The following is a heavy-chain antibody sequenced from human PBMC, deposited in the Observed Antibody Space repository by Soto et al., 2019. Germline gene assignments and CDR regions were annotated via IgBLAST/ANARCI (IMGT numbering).Heavy chain of an antibody. D-gene: IGHD6-13*01. V-gene: IGHV3-23*01. CDR2: ISGSGGST. Sequence: PVGSLRLSCAASGFTFSSYAMSCVRQAPGKGLEWVSAISGSGGSTYYADSVKGRFTISRDNSKNTLYLQMNSLRAEDTAVYYCAKVGSSSFLYYFDYWGQGTLVTVSS. CDR3: AKVGSSSFLYYFDY. J-gene: IGHJ4*02. CDR1: GFTFSSYA.